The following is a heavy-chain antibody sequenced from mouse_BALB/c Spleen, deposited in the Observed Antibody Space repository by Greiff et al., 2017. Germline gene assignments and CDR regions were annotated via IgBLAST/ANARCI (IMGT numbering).Heavy chain of an antibody. CDR1: GFTFSSFG. D-gene: IGHD2-14*01. J-gene: IGHJ4*01. CDR2: ISSGSSTI. Sequence: EVKLEESGGGLVQPGGSRKLSCAASGFTFSSFGMHWVRQAPEKGLEWVAYISSGSSTIYYADTVKGRFTISRDNHKNTLFLQMTSLRSEDTAMYYCARSGGTPYAMDYWGQGTSVTVSS. CDR3: ARSGGTPYAMDY. V-gene: IGHV5-17*02.